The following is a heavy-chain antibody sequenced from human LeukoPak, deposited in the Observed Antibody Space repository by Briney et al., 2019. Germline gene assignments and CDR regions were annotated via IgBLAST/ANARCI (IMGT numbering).Heavy chain of an antibody. V-gene: IGHV1-2*02. D-gene: IGHD5-12*01. J-gene: IGHJ5*02. CDR2: IDSNSGGT. Sequence: GASVKFSCKALGYTFTHNYIHWLPQSPGTGLEWRGWIDSNSGGTKYEQKFVGRVTMTRHTSIGTAYMELSRVGFDDTAVYYCARGWGYDYRGNNWFDPWGQGTPVTVSS. CDR3: ARGWGYDYRGNNWFDP. CDR1: GYTFTHNY.